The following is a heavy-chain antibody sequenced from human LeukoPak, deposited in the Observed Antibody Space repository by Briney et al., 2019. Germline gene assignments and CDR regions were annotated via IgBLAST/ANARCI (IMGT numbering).Heavy chain of an antibody. D-gene: IGHD2/OR15-2a*01. Sequence: PGGSLRLSCSASGFTFSSPWMHWVRQAPGKGLVWVSRINADGSTINYADSVEGRFTISRDNAKNTLYLQMNSLGAEDTAVYFCARGFLRRGSPVDFWGQGTPVTVTS. CDR1: GFTFSSPW. CDR2: INADGSTI. J-gene: IGHJ4*02. CDR3: ARGFLRRGSPVDF. V-gene: IGHV3-74*01.